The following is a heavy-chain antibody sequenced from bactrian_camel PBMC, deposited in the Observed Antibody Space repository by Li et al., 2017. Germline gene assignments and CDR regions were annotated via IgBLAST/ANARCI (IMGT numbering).Heavy chain of an antibody. CDR2: ISSSSTT. CDR3: AACRYLKGLLGYKY. D-gene: IGHD1*01. J-gene: IGHJ4*01. CDR1: GFPFESYL. V-gene: IGHV3S25*01. Sequence: QLVESGGDLVQPGGSLSLSCVASGFPFESYLMHWVRQTPGKGLEWISRISSSSTTYYADSVKGRFIISRDNAKNAVYLQMNGLKPEDTAVYYCAACRYLKGLLGYKYWAQGTQVTVS.